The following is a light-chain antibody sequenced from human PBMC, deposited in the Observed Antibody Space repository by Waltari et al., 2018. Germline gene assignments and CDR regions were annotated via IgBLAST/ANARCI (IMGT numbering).Light chain of an antibody. CDR1: QGISNF. Sequence: IQFTQSPSTLSASVGDRVTITCRASQGISNFLAWYQQKQWKAPEVLIFASSTLPTGVPSRFSGRVSGTDFTLTISSLQPEDFATYFCQQLDTYPLTFGQGTKVEIK. CDR2: ASS. CDR3: QQLDTYPLT. J-gene: IGKJ1*01. V-gene: IGKV1-9*01.